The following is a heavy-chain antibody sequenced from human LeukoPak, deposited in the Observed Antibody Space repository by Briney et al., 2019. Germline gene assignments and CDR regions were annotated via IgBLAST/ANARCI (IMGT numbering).Heavy chain of an antibody. CDR1: GFTFSSYS. V-gene: IGHV3-21*01. CDR3: TSDASTSWRSDY. D-gene: IGHD5/OR15-5a*01. J-gene: IGHJ4*02. Sequence: GGSLRLSCAASGFTFSSYSMNWVRQAPGKGLEWVSSISSGSSYIYYADSVKGRFTISRDNAKNSLFLQMNSPRAEDTAVYYCTSDASTSWRSDYWGQGTLVTVSS. CDR2: ISSGSSYI.